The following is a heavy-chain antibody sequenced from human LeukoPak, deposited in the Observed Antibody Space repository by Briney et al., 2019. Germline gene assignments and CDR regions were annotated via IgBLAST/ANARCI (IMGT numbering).Heavy chain of an antibody. Sequence: PGGSLRLSCATSGLSLNNYGMHWVRQAPGKGLEREAVKRYDGSNKYYTDAVKGRFTISRDNSKNTLYLQMNSLRAEDTAVYYCARGESGYDPHYFDYWGQGTLVTVSS. D-gene: IGHD5-12*01. CDR1: GLSLNNYG. CDR3: ARGESGYDPHYFDY. CDR2: KRYDGSNK. V-gene: IGHV3-33*01. J-gene: IGHJ4*02.